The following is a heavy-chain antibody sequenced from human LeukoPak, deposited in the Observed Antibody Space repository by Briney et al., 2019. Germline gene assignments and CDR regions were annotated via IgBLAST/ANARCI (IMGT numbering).Heavy chain of an antibody. J-gene: IGHJ6*02. D-gene: IGHD6-13*01. CDR2: IYYSGST. CDR3: ARDPVSVAAAGKGYYYYYGMDV. Sequence: NWIRQHPGKGLEWIGYIYYSGSTYYNPSLKSRVTISVDTSKNQFSLKLSSVTAADTAVYYCARDPVSVAAAGKGYYYYYGMDVWGQGTTVTVSS. V-gene: IGHV4-31*02.